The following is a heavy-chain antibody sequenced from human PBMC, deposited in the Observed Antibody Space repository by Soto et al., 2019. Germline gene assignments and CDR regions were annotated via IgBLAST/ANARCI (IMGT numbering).Heavy chain of an antibody. CDR2: ISSSGTYI. D-gene: IGHD1-7*01. Sequence: GSLRLSCAASGFTFSSYSMNWVRQAPGKGLEWVSSISSSGTYIYYADSVKARFTISRDNAKNSLSLQMDSLRAEDTAVYYCARKNNGANYNLDDAFDIWGQGTMVTVSS. J-gene: IGHJ3*02. CDR1: GFTFSSYS. V-gene: IGHV3-21*01. CDR3: ARKNNGANYNLDDAFDI.